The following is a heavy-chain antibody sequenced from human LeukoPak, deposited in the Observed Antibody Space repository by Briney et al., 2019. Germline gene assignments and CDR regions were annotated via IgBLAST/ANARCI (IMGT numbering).Heavy chain of an antibody. CDR1: GFTFSSYG. CDR3: EKDEGHDYGDYVGAFDI. CDR2: IWYGGSNK. J-gene: IGHJ3*02. D-gene: IGHD4-17*01. V-gene: IGHV3-30*02. Sequence: GGSLRLSCAASGFTFSSYGMHWVRQAPGKGLEWVAVIWYGGSNKYYADSVKGRFTISRDNAKNTLYLQMNSLRAEDTAVYYCEKDEGHDYGDYVGAFDIWGQGTMVTVSS.